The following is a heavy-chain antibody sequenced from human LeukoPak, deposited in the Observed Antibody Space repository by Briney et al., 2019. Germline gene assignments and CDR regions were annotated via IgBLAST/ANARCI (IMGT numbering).Heavy chain of an antibody. V-gene: IGHV3-7*03. Sequence: GGSLRLSCAASGFTFSSYWMSWVRQAPGKGLEWVANIKQDGSEKYYVDSVKGRFTISRDNAKNSLYLQMNSLRAEDTAFYYCARFGGYSLSYYMDVWGKGTTVTVSS. D-gene: IGHD3-22*01. CDR3: ARFGGYSLSYYMDV. CDR1: GFTFSSYW. J-gene: IGHJ6*03. CDR2: IKQDGSEK.